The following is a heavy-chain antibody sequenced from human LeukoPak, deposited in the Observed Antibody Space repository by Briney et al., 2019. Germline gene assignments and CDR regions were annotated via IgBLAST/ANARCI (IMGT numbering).Heavy chain of an antibody. J-gene: IGHJ6*02. CDR1: GFTFSSYS. CDR2: ISRSSSYT. D-gene: IGHD3-3*01. V-gene: IGHV3-21*01. CDR3: ARVLLYDQYYGMDV. Sequence: GGSLRLSCAASGFTFSSYSMNWVRQAPGKGLEWVSSISRSSSYTYYGDSVRGRFTVSRDNAKNSLYLQMNSLRAEDTAVFYCARVLLYDQYYGMDVWGLGTTVTVSS.